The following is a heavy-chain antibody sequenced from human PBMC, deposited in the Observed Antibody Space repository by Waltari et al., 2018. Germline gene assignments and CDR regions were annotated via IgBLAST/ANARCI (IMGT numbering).Heavy chain of an antibody. CDR1: GFTFSSYA. CDR2: ISYDGSNK. V-gene: IGHV3-30-3*01. CDR3: ARDPVPAAAIPYNWFDP. J-gene: IGHJ5*02. Sequence: QVQLVESGGGVVQPGRSLRLSCAASGFTFSSYAMHWVRQAPGKGLEWVAVISYDGSNKYYADSVKGRFTISRDNSKNTLYLQMNSLRAEDTAVYYCARDPVPAAAIPYNWFDPWGQGTLVTVSS. D-gene: IGHD2-2*01.